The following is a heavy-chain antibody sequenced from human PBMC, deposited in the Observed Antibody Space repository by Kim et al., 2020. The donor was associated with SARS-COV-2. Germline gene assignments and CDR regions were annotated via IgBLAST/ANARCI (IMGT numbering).Heavy chain of an antibody. Sequence: SETLSLTCAVYGGSFSGYYWSWIRQPPGKGLEWIGEINHSGSTNYNPSLKSRVTISVDTSKNQFFLKLSSVTAADTVVYYCARGPTWIQLWPRHYFDYWGQGTLVTVSS. D-gene: IGHD5-18*01. J-gene: IGHJ4*02. CDR3: ARGPTWIQLWPRHYFDY. CDR2: INHSGST. CDR1: GGSFSGYY. V-gene: IGHV4-34*01.